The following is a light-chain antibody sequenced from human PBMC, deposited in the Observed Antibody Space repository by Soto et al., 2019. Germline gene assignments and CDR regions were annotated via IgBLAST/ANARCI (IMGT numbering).Light chain of an antibody. CDR1: QSVSSH. CDR2: GAS. CDR3: QQYHNWPLT. J-gene: IGKJ4*01. V-gene: IGKV3D-15*01. Sequence: DIVMTQSPATLSVSPGERTTLSCRASQSVSSHLAWYQQKPGQAPSLLIHGASTRATDIPARFSGSGSGTDFTLTINSLQSEDFAVYYCQQYHNWPLTFGGGTKVEIK.